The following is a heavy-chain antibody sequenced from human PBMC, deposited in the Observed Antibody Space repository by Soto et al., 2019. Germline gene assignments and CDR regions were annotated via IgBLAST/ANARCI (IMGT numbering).Heavy chain of an antibody. CDR1: GFTFSSYA. CDR2: ISGSGGNT. V-gene: IGHV3-23*01. Sequence: EVQLLESGGGLVQPGGSLRLSCAASGFTFSSYAMTWVRQAPGKGLEWVSTISGSGGNTYFADSVKDRFTISRDNSKNTLHLQMSSLRAEDTAIYYCAKDQKGGNYYYYGMDVWGQGTTVTVSS. D-gene: IGHD1-1*01. CDR3: AKDQKGGNYYYYGMDV. J-gene: IGHJ6*02.